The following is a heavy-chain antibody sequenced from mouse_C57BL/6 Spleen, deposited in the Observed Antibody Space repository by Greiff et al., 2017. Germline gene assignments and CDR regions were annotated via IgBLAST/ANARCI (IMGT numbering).Heavy chain of an antibody. Sequence: EVQLQESGPSLVKPSQSLSLTCSVTGYSITSGYYWNWIRQFPGNKLEWMGYISYDGSNNYNPSLKNRISITRDTSKNQFFLKLNSVTTEDTATYYCARDDGYYGYAMDYWGQGTSVTVSS. J-gene: IGHJ4*01. CDR2: ISYDGSN. CDR3: ARDDGYYGYAMDY. CDR1: GYSITSGYY. V-gene: IGHV3-6*01. D-gene: IGHD2-3*01.